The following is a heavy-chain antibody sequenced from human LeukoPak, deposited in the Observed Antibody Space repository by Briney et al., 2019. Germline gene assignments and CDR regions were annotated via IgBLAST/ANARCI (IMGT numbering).Heavy chain of an antibody. D-gene: IGHD1-26*01. CDR2: VNSGDSDT. Sequence: GEPLKISCQGSGSSFANYWIAWVRQLPGTGLEWMRIVNSGDSDTRYSPSLEGQVTISADKSISTASLQWSSLKASDTAMYYCARHYSGSYHSSLEYWGQGTLVTVSS. CDR1: GSSFANYW. V-gene: IGHV5-51*01. CDR3: ARHYSGSYHSSLEY. J-gene: IGHJ4*02.